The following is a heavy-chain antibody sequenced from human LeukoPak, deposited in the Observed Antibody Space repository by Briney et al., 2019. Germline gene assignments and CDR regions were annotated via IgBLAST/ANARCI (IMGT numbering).Heavy chain of an antibody. J-gene: IGHJ4*02. CDR3: ARKAVAGTVFDY. D-gene: IGHD6-19*01. V-gene: IGHV3-48*02. CDR1: GFTVSSNY. CDR2: ISGSSSTI. Sequence: GGSLRLSCAASGFTVSSNYMSWVRQAPGKGLEWISYISGSSSTIYYADSVKGRFTISRDNAKNSLYLQMNSLRDEDTAVYYCARKAVAGTVFDYWGQGILVTVSS.